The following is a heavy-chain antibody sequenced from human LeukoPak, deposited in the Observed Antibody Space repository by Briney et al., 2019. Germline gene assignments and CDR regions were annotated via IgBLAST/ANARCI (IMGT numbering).Heavy chain of an antibody. J-gene: IGHJ5*02. CDR2: IYTSGST. Sequence: SETLSLTCTVSGGSISSYYWSWIRQPPGKGLEWIGYIYTSGSTNYNPSLKSRVTISVDPSKNQFSLKLSSVTAADTAVYYCARRVGATSWFDPWGQGTLVTVSS. D-gene: IGHD1-26*01. V-gene: IGHV4-4*09. CDR1: GGSISSYY. CDR3: ARRVGATSWFDP.